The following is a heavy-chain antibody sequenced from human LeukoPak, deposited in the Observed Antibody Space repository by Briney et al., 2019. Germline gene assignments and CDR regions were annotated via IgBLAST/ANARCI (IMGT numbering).Heavy chain of an antibody. J-gene: IGHJ4*02. Sequence: SETLSLTCTVSGGSISSSSYYWSWIRQPPGKGLEWIGSIYYSGSTYYNPSLTSRVTISVDTSKNQLSLKLTSVTAADTAVYYCARYSRNGVDEIGFWGQGTLVTVSS. V-gene: IGHV4-39*07. CDR1: GGSISSSSYY. CDR3: ARYSRNGVDEIGF. CDR2: IYYSGST. D-gene: IGHD5-12*01.